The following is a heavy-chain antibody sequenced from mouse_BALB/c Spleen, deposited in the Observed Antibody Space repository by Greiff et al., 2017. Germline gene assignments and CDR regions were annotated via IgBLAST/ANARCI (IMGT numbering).Heavy chain of an antibody. CDR1: GFTFTDYY. CDR2: IRNKANGYTT. V-gene: IGHV7-3*02. J-gene: IGHJ3*01. Sequence: DVQLVESGGGLVQPGGSLRLSCATSGFTFTDYYMSWVRQPPGKALEWLGFIRNKANGYTTEYSASVKGRFTISRDNSQSILYLQMNTLRAEDSATYYCARAYYGSSSFAYWGQGTLVTVSA. D-gene: IGHD1-1*01. CDR3: ARAYYGSSSFAY.